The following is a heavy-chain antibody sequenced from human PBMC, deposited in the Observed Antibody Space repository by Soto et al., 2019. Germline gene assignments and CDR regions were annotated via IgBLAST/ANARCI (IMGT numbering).Heavy chain of an antibody. V-gene: IGHV1-69*13. CDR2: IIPIFGTA. CDR3: ARGMVVVVAATRDDAFDI. Sequence: SVKVSCKASGGTFSSYAISWVRQAPGQGLEWMGGIIPIFGTANYAQKFQGRVTITADESTSTAYMELSSLRSEDTAVYYCARGMVVVVAATRDDAFDIWGQGTMVTGSS. CDR1: GGTFSSYA. D-gene: IGHD2-15*01. J-gene: IGHJ3*02.